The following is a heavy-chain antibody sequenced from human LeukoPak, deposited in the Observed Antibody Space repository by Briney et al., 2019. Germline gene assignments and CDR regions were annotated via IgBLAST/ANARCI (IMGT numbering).Heavy chain of an antibody. D-gene: IGHD6-13*01. CDR1: GGTFSSYA. Sequence: GASVKVSCKASGGTFSSYAISWVRQAPGQGLEWMGRIIPILGIANYAQKFQGRVTITADKSTSTAYMELSSLRSDDTAVYYCARDIRSSWYGDYYYGMDVWGQGTTVTVSS. J-gene: IGHJ6*02. V-gene: IGHV1-69*04. CDR2: IIPILGIA. CDR3: ARDIRSSWYGDYYYGMDV.